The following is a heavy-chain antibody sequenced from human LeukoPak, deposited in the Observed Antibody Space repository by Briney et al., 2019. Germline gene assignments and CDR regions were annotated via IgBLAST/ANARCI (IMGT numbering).Heavy chain of an antibody. Sequence: GGSMRLSSAAYGFTFSSYSMNWDRQAPGKGLEWVSSISSSSSYIYYADSVKGRFTISRDNAKNSLFLQMTSLRAEDTALYYCVRAGGSGFSYPHYWGQGTLVTVSS. D-gene: IGHD5-18*01. CDR2: ISSSSSYI. CDR1: GFTFSSYS. J-gene: IGHJ4*02. CDR3: VRAGGSGFSYPHY. V-gene: IGHV3-21*04.